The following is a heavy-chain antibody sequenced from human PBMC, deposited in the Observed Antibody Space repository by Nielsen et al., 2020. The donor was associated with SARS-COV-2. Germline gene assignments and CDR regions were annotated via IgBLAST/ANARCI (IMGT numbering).Heavy chain of an antibody. CDR3: ARDNWGRMDV. CDR2: IYTDGST. J-gene: IGHJ6*02. Sequence: GESLKIFCGASGFTISSSFMSWVRQAAGKGLDWVSVIYTDGSTSYADSVKGRFTISRDNSKNTLYLQMNSLRAEDTAVYYCARDNWGRMDVWGQGTTVTVSS. CDR1: GFTISSSF. D-gene: IGHD7-27*01. V-gene: IGHV3-66*01.